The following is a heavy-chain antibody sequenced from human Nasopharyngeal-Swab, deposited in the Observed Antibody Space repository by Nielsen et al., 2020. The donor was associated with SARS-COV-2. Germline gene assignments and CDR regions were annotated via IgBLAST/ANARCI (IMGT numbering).Heavy chain of an antibody. D-gene: IGHD3-10*01. Sequence: GESLKISCAASGFTFSSYGMHWVRQAPGKGLEWVAVIRYDGSNKYYADSVKGRFTISRDNSKNTLYLQMNSLRAEDTAVYYCAKDPYGSGRYYYYYYGMDVWGQGTTVTVSS. CDR2: IRYDGSNK. J-gene: IGHJ6*02. CDR3: AKDPYGSGRYYYYYYGMDV. V-gene: IGHV3-30*02. CDR1: GFTFSSYG.